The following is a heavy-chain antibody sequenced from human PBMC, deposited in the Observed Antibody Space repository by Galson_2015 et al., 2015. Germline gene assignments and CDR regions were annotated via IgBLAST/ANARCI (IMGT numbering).Heavy chain of an antibody. CDR1: GYTFTSYA. Sequence: SVKVSCKASGYTFTSYAMHWVRQAPGQRLEWMGWINAGNGNTKYSQKFQGRVTITRDTPASTAYMELSSLRSEDTAVYYCARSVSIVGATLVYALFDYWGQGTLVTVSS. J-gene: IGHJ4*02. CDR2: INAGNGNT. D-gene: IGHD1-26*01. V-gene: IGHV1-3*01. CDR3: ARSVSIVGATLVYALFDY.